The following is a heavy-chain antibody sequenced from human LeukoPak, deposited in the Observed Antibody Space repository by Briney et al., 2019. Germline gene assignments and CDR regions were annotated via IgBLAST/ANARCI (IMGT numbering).Heavy chain of an antibody. J-gene: IGHJ4*02. V-gene: IGHV4-34*01. CDR3: AGVEMATMVD. CDR1: GGSFSGYY. D-gene: IGHD5-24*01. CDR2: INHSGST. Sequence: PSETLSLTCAVYGGSFSGYYWSWIRQPPGKGLEWIGEINHSGSTNYNPSLKSRVTISVDTSKNQFSLKLSSVTAADTAVYYCAGVEMATMVDWGQGTLVTVSS.